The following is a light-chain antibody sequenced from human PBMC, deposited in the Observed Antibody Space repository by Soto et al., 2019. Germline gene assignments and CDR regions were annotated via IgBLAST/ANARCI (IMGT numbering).Light chain of an antibody. V-gene: IGKV3-20*01. CDR1: QSVSSSH. Sequence: EIVLTQSPGTLSLSPGERATLSCRASQSVSSSHLAWYQQKPGQAPRLLISGASSRATGIPDRFTGSGSGTDFTLTIGRLEPEDFAVYYCQQYLVTPWTFGQGTKVDIK. CDR3: QQYLVTPWT. CDR2: GAS. J-gene: IGKJ1*01.